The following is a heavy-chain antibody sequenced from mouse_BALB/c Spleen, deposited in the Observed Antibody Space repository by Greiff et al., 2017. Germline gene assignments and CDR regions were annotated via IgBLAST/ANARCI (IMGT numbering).Heavy chain of an antibody. J-gene: IGHJ1*01. V-gene: IGHV3-8*02. D-gene: IGHD2-2*01. CDR2: ISYSGST. CDR3: ARFSYGYDYFDV. Sequence: EVMLVESGPSLVKPSQTLSLTCSVTGDSITSGYWNWIRKFPGNKLEYMGYISYSGSTYYNPSLKSRISITRDTSKNQYYLQLNSVTTEDTATYYCARFSYGYDYFDVWGAGTTVTVSS. CDR1: GDSITSGY.